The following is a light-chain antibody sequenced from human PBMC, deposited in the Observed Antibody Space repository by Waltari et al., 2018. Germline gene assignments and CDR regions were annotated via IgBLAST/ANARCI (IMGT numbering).Light chain of an antibody. J-gene: IGKJ1*01. CDR1: QSVSRF. CDR3: QKYDRLPAA. V-gene: IGKV3-20*01. Sequence: EIELTQSQGTLSLSPGERGTLSCRASQSVSRFLAWYQQKPGQAPRPLIYGASTRATGIPDRFSGSGSGTDFSLTISRLEPEDVAVYYCQKYDRLPAAFGQGTKVEIK. CDR2: GAS.